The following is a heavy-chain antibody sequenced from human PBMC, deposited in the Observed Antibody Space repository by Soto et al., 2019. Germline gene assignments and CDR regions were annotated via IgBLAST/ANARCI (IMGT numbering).Heavy chain of an antibody. V-gene: IGHV4-4*02. Sequence: QVQLRESGPGLVKPSGTLSLICAVSGGSISSSNWWTWVRQSPGKGLEWIGEIYNSGSTNYNPSLKSRVSMSIDKPQNQISLKLTSVTAADTPVYYCAAEMGLEWGQGTLVTVSS. CDR2: IYNSGST. CDR1: GGSISSSNW. J-gene: IGHJ4*02. CDR3: AAEMGLE. D-gene: IGHD2-8*01.